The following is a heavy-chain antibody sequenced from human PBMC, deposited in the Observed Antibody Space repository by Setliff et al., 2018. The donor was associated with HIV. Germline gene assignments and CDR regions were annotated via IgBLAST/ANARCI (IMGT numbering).Heavy chain of an antibody. CDR3: ARRGATLHYYGLGTYFCTF. D-gene: IGHD3-10*01. V-gene: IGHV4-34*01. J-gene: IGHJ4*02. Sequence: SETLSLTCAVYGGSFSGYYWSWIRQPPGKGLEWIGEINHSGSTNYNPSLKSRVTISVDTSKNQFSLKLSSVTAADTAVYYCARRGATLHYYGLGTYFCTFWGQGTLVTVSS. CDR1: GGSFSGYY. CDR2: INHSGST.